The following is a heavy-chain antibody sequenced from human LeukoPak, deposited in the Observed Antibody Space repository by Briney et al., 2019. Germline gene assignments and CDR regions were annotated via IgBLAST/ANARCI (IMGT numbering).Heavy chain of an antibody. Sequence: GGSLRLSCAASGFTFSDYYMSWIRQAPGKGLEWVSYISSSSSYTNYADSVKGRFTISRDNAKNSRYLQMNSLRAEDTAVYYCARGPPVVVTARFDYWGQGTLVTVSS. CDR3: ARGPPVVVTARFDY. J-gene: IGHJ4*02. D-gene: IGHD2-21*02. V-gene: IGHV3-11*06. CDR1: GFTFSDYY. CDR2: ISSSSSYT.